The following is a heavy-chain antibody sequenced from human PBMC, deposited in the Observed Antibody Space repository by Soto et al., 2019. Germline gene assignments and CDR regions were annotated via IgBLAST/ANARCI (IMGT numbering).Heavy chain of an antibody. CDR2: INESGST. CDR3: ARGSGIVALPGELEDVKYDY. J-gene: IGHJ4*02. V-gene: IGHV4-34*01. CDR1: GQSFSGHS. D-gene: IGHD1-1*01. Sequence: QVQLQQWGAGLVKPSETLSLSCAVYGQSFSGHSWAWIRQPPGKGLEWIGEINESGSTYYNPSLKSRVTISTDTSKNQFSVKLSSVSAAVTAAYFCARGSGIVALPGELEDVKYDYWGQGTLVNVSS.